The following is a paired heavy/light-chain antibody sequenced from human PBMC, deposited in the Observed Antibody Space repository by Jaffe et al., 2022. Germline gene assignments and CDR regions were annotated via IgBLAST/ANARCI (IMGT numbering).Heavy chain of an antibody. CDR3: ARGDRGYTGHDYLPPDY. CDR1: GYTFINYA. J-gene: IGHJ4*02. D-gene: IGHD5-12*01. CDR2: INAANGDT. Sequence: QVQLVQSGAEVKKPGASVKVSCKASGYTFINYAMHWVRQAPGQRLEWMGWINAANGDTKYSQKFQGRVTITKDTSASTAYMELSSLRSEDTAVYYCARGDRGYTGHDYLPPDYWGQGTLVTVSS. V-gene: IGHV1-3*01.
Light chain of an antibody. CDR3: QQRSNSLFT. CDR2: DAS. V-gene: IGKV3-11*01. J-gene: IGKJ3*01. CDR1: QSVSSY. Sequence: EIVLTQSPATLSLSPGERATLSCRASQSVSSYLAWYQQKPGQAPRLLIYDASNRATGVPARFSGSGSGTDFTLTISSLEPEDFAVYYCQQRSNSLFTFGPGTKVDIK.